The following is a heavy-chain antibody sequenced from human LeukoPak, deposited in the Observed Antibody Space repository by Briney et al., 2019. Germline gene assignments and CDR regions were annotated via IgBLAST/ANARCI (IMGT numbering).Heavy chain of an antibody. CDR1: GGSISTSNYY. Sequence: SETLSLTCTVSGGSISTSNYYWGWIRQPPGKGLEWIGNIFYSGSTYYSPSLRSRVTISLDTSRNQFSLKLNSVTAADTAVYYCARRPHYYDSSGPIWGQGTMVTVSS. J-gene: IGHJ3*02. V-gene: IGHV4-39*07. CDR3: ARRPHYYDSSGPI. CDR2: IFYSGST. D-gene: IGHD3-22*01.